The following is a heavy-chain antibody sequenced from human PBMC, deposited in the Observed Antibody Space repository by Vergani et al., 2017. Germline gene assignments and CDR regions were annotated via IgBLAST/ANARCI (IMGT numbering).Heavy chain of an antibody. V-gene: IGHV1-2*02. D-gene: IGHD4-23*01. J-gene: IGHJ3*02. CDR2: INPNSGGT. Sequence: VQLVQPGVKVKKPGASVKASGKASGYTFPGNYMHWVRQAPGQGLDWMGWINPNSGGTNYAQKFQGRVTMTRDTSISTAYMELSRLRSDDTAVYYCARGRGRWRTRPTDAFDIWGQGTMVTVSS. CDR1: GYTFPGNY. CDR3: ARGRGRWRTRPTDAFDI.